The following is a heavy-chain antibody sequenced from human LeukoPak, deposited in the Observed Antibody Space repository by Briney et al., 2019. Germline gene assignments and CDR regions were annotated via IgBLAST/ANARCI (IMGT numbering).Heavy chain of an antibody. D-gene: IGHD2-2*01. V-gene: IGHV3-30*02. J-gene: IGHJ5*02. CDR1: GFTFSSYG. CDR2: IRYDGSNK. CDR3: AKDVEDIVVVPAAIVHWFDP. Sequence: GGSLRLSCAASGFTFSSYGTHWVRQAPGKGLEWVAFIRYDGSNKYYADSVKGRFTISRDNSKNTLYLQMNSLRAEDTAVYYCAKDVEDIVVVPAAIVHWFDPWGQGTLVTVSS.